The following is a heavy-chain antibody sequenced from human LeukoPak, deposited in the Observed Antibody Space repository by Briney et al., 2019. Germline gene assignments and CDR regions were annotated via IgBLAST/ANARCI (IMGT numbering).Heavy chain of an antibody. Sequence: GGSLRLSCAASGFTFSSYSMNWVRQAPGKGLEWVSSISSSSSYIYYADSVWGRFTISRDNAKNSLYLQMNSLRAEDTAVYYCARIAVAGTSWFDPWGQGTLVTVSS. CDR2: ISSSSSYI. V-gene: IGHV3-21*01. CDR1: GFTFSSYS. J-gene: IGHJ5*02. D-gene: IGHD6-19*01. CDR3: ARIAVAGTSWFDP.